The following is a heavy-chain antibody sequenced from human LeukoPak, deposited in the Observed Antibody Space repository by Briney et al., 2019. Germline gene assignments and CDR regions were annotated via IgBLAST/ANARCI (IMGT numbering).Heavy chain of an antibody. V-gene: IGHV3-53*01. J-gene: IGHJ5*02. D-gene: IGHD2-2*01. CDR3: ARDSSTNWSNWFDP. Sequence: GGSLRLSCAASGFTASSNYMSWVRQAPGKGLEWVSVIYSGGSTYYADSVKGRFTISRDNSKNTLYLQMNSLRAVDTAVYYCARDSSTNWSNWFDPWGQGTLVTVSS. CDR2: IYSGGST. CDR1: GFTASSNY.